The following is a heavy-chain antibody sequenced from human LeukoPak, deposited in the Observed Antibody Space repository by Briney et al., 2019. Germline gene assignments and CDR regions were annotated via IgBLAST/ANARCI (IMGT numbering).Heavy chain of an antibody. CDR2: IHSGGST. CDR1: GFTVSNNF. D-gene: IGHD6-13*01. V-gene: IGHV3-53*01. J-gene: IGHJ4*02. CDR3: ATWGIAAAGALFDY. Sequence: GGSLRLSCAASGFTVSNNFMSWVRQAPGKGLESVSVIHSGGSTTYADAVKGRFTISRDNSKNKLYLQMNSLRAEDTAVYYCATWGIAAAGALFDYWGQGTLVIVSS.